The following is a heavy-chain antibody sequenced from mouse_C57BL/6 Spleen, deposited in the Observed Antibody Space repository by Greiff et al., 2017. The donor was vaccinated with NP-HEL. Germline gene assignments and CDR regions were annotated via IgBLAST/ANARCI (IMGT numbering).Heavy chain of an antibody. Sequence: VQLQQSGPELVKPGASVKISCKASGYAFSSSWMNWVKQRPGKGLEWIGRIYPGDGDTNYNGKFKGKATLTADKSSSTAYMQLSSLTSEDSAVYFCAREVLLPHAMDYWGQGTSVTVSS. CDR1: GYAFSSSW. CDR2: IYPGDGDT. V-gene: IGHV1-82*01. CDR3: AREVLLPHAMDY. D-gene: IGHD1-1*01. J-gene: IGHJ4*01.